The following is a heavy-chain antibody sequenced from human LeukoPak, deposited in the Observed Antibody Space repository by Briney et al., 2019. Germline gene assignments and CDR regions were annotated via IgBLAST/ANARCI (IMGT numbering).Heavy chain of an antibody. Sequence: GGSLRLSCAASGFTFSSYAMSWVRQAPGKGLEWVSAVSGSGGSTYYADSVKGRFTISRDNSKDTLYLQVNSLRAEDTAVYYCAKEPIAAAGTLDYWGQGTLVTVSS. CDR1: GFTFSSYA. D-gene: IGHD6-13*01. J-gene: IGHJ4*02. CDR3: AKEPIAAAGTLDY. V-gene: IGHV3-23*01. CDR2: VSGSGGST.